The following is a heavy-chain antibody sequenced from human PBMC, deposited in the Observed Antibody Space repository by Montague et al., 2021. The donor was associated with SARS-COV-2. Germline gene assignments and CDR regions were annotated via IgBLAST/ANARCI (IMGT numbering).Heavy chain of an antibody. D-gene: IGHD3-3*01. Sequence: LSCAASGFTFSSHDMHWVRQSPGKGLQWVSAIGTAGDTYYEGSVEGRFTISREDAKSSLSLQMTSLTAGDTAVYYCARAHADSVYHFWSGSVTSTSLDVWGKGTAVTVSS. CDR1: GFTFSSHD. V-gene: IGHV3-13*01. CDR2: IGTAGDT. J-gene: IGHJ6*04. CDR3: ARAHADSVYHFWSGSVTSTSLDV.